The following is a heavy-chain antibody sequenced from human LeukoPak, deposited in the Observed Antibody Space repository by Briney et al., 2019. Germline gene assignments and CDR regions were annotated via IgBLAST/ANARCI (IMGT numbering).Heavy chain of an antibody. CDR3: ARRWVYDKRAFDA. Sequence: PGGSLRLSCAASGFTFSSYAMSWVRQAPGKGLEWVSAISASGTSTYFPDSVKGRFTISRDNSQNTLFLQMNSLRAEDTAVYYCARRWVYDKRAFDAGGQGTMVTVSS. V-gene: IGHV3-23*01. CDR2: ISASGTST. D-gene: IGHD3-16*01. J-gene: IGHJ3*01. CDR1: GFTFSSYA.